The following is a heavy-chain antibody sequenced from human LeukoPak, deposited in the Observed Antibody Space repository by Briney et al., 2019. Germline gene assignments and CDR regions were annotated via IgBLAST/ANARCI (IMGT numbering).Heavy chain of an antibody. CDR1: GFMFRDYW. V-gene: IGHV3-15*01. CDR3: TTTDIVATISYY. D-gene: IGHD5-12*01. J-gene: IGHJ4*02. Sequence: GGSLRLSCAVSGFMFRDYWMAWVRQAPGKGLEWVGRIKSKTDGGTTDYAAPVKGRFTISRDDSKNTLYLQMNSLKTEDTAVYYCTTTDIVATISYYWGQGTLVTVSS. CDR2: IKSKTDGGTT.